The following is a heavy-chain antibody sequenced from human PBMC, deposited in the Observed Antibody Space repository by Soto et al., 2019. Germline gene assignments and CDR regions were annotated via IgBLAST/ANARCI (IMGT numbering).Heavy chain of an antibody. Sequence: QVQLVQSGAEVKKPGASVKVSCKASGHTFTNYYIHWVRQAPGQGLEWMGLINPRDDSIDYAQKLQGRVTVTRDTSTSTVYMELNSLRSDDTAVYYCVREGDGYKYFDQWGQGTLVTVSS. V-gene: IGHV1-46*04. CDR1: GHTFTNYY. CDR3: VREGDGYKYFDQ. J-gene: IGHJ4*02. CDR2: INPRDDSI. D-gene: IGHD5-12*01.